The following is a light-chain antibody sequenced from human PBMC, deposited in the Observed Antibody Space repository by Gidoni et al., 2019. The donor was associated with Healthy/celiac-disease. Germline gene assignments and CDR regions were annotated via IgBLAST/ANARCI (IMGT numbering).Light chain of an antibody. Sequence: DLVMTQSSDWMAVSLGERATINCKSSQSVLYSSNNKNYLAWYQQKPGQPPKLLIYWASTRESGVPDRFSGSGSGTDFTLTISSLQAEDVAVYYCQQYYSTPWTFGQGTKVEIK. CDR2: WAS. CDR1: QSVLYSSNNKNY. CDR3: QQYYSTPWT. V-gene: IGKV4-1*01. J-gene: IGKJ1*01.